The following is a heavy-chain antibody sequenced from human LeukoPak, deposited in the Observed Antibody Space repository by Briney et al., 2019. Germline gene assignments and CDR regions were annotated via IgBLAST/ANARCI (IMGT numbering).Heavy chain of an antibody. CDR2: ISYDGSNK. Sequence: PGRSLGLSCAASGFTFSSSATHWVRQAPGKGLEWVAIISYDGSNKYYADSVKGRFTISRDNSKNSLYLQLNSLGAEDTAVYYCATRYCTIPACRASSYHCMDNWGKGTTVTVSS. CDR3: ATRYCTIPACRASSYHCMDN. V-gene: IGHV3-30-3*01. D-gene: IGHD2-8*01. CDR1: GFTFSSSA. J-gene: IGHJ6*03.